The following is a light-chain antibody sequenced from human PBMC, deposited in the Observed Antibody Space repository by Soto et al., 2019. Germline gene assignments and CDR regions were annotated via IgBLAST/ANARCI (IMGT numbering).Light chain of an antibody. CDR1: QGIGND. Sequence: AIQMTQSPSSLSASVGDRVTITCRASQGIGNDLGWYQQKPGKAPKLLIYAASNLQSGVPSRFSGSESGTDFTLTISCLQPEDFATYYCLQDYNYPLTFGGATKVDIK. CDR2: AAS. J-gene: IGKJ4*01. V-gene: IGKV1-6*01. CDR3: LQDYNYPLT.